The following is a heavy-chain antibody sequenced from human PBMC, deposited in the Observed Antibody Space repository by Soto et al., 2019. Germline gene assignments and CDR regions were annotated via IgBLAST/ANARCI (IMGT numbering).Heavy chain of an antibody. CDR3: ARDPDGGIIKPKHYYGMDV. J-gene: IGHJ6*02. CDR2: IIPIFGTA. Sequence: SVKVSCKASGGTFSSYAISWVRQAPGQGLEWMGGIIPIFGTANYAQKFQGRVTITADESTSTAYMELSSLRSEDTAVYYCARDPDGGIIKPKHYYGMDVWGQGTTVTVAS. D-gene: IGHD3-10*01. CDR1: GGTFSSYA. V-gene: IGHV1-69*13.